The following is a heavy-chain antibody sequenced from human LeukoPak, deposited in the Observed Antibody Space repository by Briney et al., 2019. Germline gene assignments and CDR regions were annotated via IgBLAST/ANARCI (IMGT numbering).Heavy chain of an antibody. Sequence: SETLSPTCTVSGGSISNYYWSWIRQAPGKGLEWIGYIYTTGSTNYNPSLKSRVTISVDTSKNQFSLKLSSVTAADTAVYYCARVLYNYGPHYFDFWGQGTLVTVSS. J-gene: IGHJ4*02. V-gene: IGHV4-4*08. CDR2: IYTTGST. CDR1: GGSISNYY. CDR3: ARVLYNYGPHYFDF. D-gene: IGHD5-18*01.